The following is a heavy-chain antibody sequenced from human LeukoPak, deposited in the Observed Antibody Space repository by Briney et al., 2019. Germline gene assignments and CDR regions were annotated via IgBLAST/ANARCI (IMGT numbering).Heavy chain of an antibody. V-gene: IGHV3-30*04. CDR2: ISYDGSNK. J-gene: IGHJ4*02. Sequence: SGGSLRLSCAASGFTFSSYAMHWVRQAPGKGLEWVAVISYDGSNKYYADSVKGRFTISRDNSKNTLYLQMNSLRAEDTAVYYCARDGGSGSYGPDYWGQGTLVTVSS. CDR3: ARDGGSGSYGPDY. D-gene: IGHD3-10*01. CDR1: GFTFSSYA.